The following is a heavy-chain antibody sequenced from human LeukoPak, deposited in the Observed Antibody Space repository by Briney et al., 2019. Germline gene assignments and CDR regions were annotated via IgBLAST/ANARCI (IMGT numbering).Heavy chain of an antibody. Sequence: PSDTLSLTCTVSGDSISTSKSYWGWIRQPPLKGLEWIGSIYYTGNTYYNASLKSRVTISVDTSKNQVSLKLSSVTAADTAVYYCASLVVVITPGGFDPWGQGTLVTVSS. J-gene: IGHJ5*02. CDR2: IYYTGNT. CDR3: ASLVVVITPGGFDP. D-gene: IGHD3-22*01. CDR1: GDSISTSKSY. V-gene: IGHV4-39*01.